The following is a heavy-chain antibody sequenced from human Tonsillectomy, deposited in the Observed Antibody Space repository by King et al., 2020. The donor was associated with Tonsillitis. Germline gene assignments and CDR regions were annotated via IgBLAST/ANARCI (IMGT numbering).Heavy chain of an antibody. J-gene: IGHJ4*02. D-gene: IGHD3-10*01. V-gene: IGHV4-59*02. CDR3: ARHNGFDSGSRSFDY. CDR1: GGSVTSYY. Sequence: HVQLQESGPGLVKPSETLSLTCTVSGGSVTSYYWSWIRQPPGKGLERIGHMFHTGSGDYNPSLKGRVTISVDTSTNQFSLKVSSVTAADTAVYYCARHNGFDSGSRSFDYWGQGTLVTVSS. CDR2: MFHTGSG.